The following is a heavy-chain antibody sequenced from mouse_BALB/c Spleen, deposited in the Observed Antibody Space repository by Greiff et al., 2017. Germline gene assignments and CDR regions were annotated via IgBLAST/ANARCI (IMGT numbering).Heavy chain of an antibody. J-gene: IGHJ2*01. CDR3: TRERLY. Sequence: QVQLQQSGAELMKPGASVKISCKATGYTFSSYWIEWVKQRPGHGLEWIGEILPGSGSTNYNEKFKSKATLTVDKSSSTAYMQLSSLTSEDSAVYYCTRERLYWGQGTTLTVSS. CDR2: ILPGSGST. CDR1: GYTFSSYW. V-gene: IGHV1-9*01.